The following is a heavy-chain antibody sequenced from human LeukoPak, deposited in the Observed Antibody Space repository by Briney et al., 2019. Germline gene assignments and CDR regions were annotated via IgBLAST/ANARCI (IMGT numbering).Heavy chain of an antibody. CDR3: AKDVDSSGYYCDY. Sequence: GGSLRLSCAASGFTFSSYGMHWVRQAPGKGLEWVAVISYDGSNKYYADSVKGRFTISRDNPKNTLYLQMNSLRAEDTAVYYCAKDVDSSGYYCDYWGQGTLVTVSS. CDR1: GFTFSSYG. J-gene: IGHJ4*02. CDR2: ISYDGSNK. D-gene: IGHD3-22*01. V-gene: IGHV3-30*18.